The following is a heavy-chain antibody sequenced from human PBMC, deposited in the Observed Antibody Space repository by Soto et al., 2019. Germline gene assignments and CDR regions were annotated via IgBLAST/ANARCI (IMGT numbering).Heavy chain of an antibody. V-gene: IGHV1-18*01. D-gene: IGHD3-3*01. CDR1: GYAFTSYG. Sequence: APVKRSWKASGYAFTSYGVSCVRQAPGQGLEWMGWISAYNGNTNYAQKLQGRVTMTTDTSTSTAYMELRSLRSDDTAVYYCARDRFDYDFWSGFQNGNWFDPWGQGTLVTVSS. CDR2: ISAYNGNT. CDR3: ARDRFDYDFWSGFQNGNWFDP. J-gene: IGHJ5*02.